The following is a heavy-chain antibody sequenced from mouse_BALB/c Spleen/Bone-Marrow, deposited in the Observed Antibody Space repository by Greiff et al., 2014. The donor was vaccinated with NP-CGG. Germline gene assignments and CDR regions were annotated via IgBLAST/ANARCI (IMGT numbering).Heavy chain of an antibody. CDR3: ARNYPFAY. D-gene: IGHD2-1*01. J-gene: IGHJ3*01. CDR2: IDPAKGNT. CDR1: GFNIKDSY. V-gene: IGHV14-3*02. Sequence: VQLKESGAELVKPGASVKLSCTASGFNIKDSYLHWVKQRPEQGLDWIGRIDPAKGNTNYDPKFQGKATITADTSPNTAYLQLSSPTSEDTAVYFCARNYPFAYWGQGTLVTVSA.